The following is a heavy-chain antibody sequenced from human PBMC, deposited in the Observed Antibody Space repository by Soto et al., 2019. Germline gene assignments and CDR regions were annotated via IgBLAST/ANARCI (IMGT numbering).Heavy chain of an antibody. J-gene: IGHJ5*02. CDR1: GFTFSSYA. V-gene: IGHV3-30-3*01. D-gene: IGHD2-15*01. Sequence: QVQLVESGGGVVQPGRSLRLSCAASGFTFSSYAMHWVRQAPGKGLEWVAVISYDGSNKYYADSVKGRFTISRDNSKNTLYLQMNSLRADDTAVYYCAREGYCSGGSCYQNNWFDPWGQGTLVTVSS. CDR3: AREGYCSGGSCYQNNWFDP. CDR2: ISYDGSNK.